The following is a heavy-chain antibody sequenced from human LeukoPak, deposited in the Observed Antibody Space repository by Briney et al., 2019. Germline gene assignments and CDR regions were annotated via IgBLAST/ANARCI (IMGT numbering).Heavy chain of an antibody. CDR3: AKGENSYYYDSSGYYYDY. V-gene: IGHV3-9*01. CDR2: IRWNSGSI. Sequence: GSSLRLSCAASGFTFDDYAMHWVRQAPGKGLEWVSGIRWNSGSIGYADSVKGRFTISRDNAKNSLYLQMNSLRAENTALYYCAKGENSYYYDSSGYYYDYWGQGTLVTVSS. J-gene: IGHJ4*02. CDR1: GFTFDDYA. D-gene: IGHD3-22*01.